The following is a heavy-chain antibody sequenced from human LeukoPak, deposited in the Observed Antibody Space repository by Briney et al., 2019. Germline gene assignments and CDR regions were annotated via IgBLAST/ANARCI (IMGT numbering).Heavy chain of an antibody. CDR1: GGTFSSYA. CDR2: MIPILGIA. J-gene: IGHJ4*02. Sequence: SVKVSCKASGGTFSSYAISWVRQAPGQGLEWMGRMIPILGIANYAQKFQGRVTITADKSTSTAYMELSSLRSEDTAVYYCARVSSHNYDILTGYYIRRGYYFDYWGQGTLVTVSS. CDR3: ARVSSHNYDILTGYYIRRGYYFDY. V-gene: IGHV1-69*04. D-gene: IGHD3-9*01.